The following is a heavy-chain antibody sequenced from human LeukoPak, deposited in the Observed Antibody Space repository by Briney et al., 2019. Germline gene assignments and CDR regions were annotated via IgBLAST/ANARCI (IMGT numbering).Heavy chain of an antibody. J-gene: IGHJ5*02. CDR2: IYPGDSDT. Sequence: PGESLQISCQGSGYSFTSYWIGWVRQMPGKGLEWMGIIYPGDSDTRYSPSFQGQVTISADKSISTAYLQWSSLKASDTAMYYCARHPPEPLSSWFPWGWFDPWGQGTLVTVSS. CDR1: GYSFTSYW. V-gene: IGHV5-51*01. CDR3: ARHPPEPLSSWFPWGWFDP. D-gene: IGHD6-13*01.